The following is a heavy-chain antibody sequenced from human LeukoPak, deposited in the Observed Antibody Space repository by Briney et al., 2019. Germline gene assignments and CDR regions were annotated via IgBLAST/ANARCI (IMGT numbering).Heavy chain of an antibody. J-gene: IGHJ3*02. Sequence: SETLSLTCTVSGGSISSYYWSWIRQPPGKGLEWIGYIYYSGSTNYNPSPKSRVTISVDTSKNQFSLKLSSVTAADTAVYYCAKLMTDRSQDAFDIWGQGTMVTVSS. V-gene: IGHV4-59*01. D-gene: IGHD2-8*01. CDR1: GGSISSYY. CDR2: IYYSGST. CDR3: AKLMTDRSQDAFDI.